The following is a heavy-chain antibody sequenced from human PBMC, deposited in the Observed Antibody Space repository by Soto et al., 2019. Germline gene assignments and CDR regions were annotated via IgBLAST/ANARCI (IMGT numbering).Heavy chain of an antibody. CDR3: ASSEHNSGWYYFDY. Sequence: SETLSLTCTVSGGSVSGGSYYWSWIRQPPGKGLEWIGYIHDTGSTHNNPSLNSRVSTLIDTSKNQISLKMSSVTAADTAVYYCASSEHNSGWYYFDYWGQGDLVTVSS. CDR2: IHDTGST. V-gene: IGHV4-61*01. CDR1: GGSVSGGSYY. D-gene: IGHD6-19*01. J-gene: IGHJ4*02.